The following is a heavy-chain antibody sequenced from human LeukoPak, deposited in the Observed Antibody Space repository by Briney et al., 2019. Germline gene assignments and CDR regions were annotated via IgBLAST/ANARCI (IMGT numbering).Heavy chain of an antibody. CDR3: AKDGGLWVSAHWGDS. CDR2: ISNNGGYT. J-gene: IGHJ4*02. V-gene: IGHV3-23*01. CDR1: GFTFSSSA. Sequence: GGSLRLSCAASGFTFSSSAMSWVRQAPGKGLEWVSAISNNGGYTYYADSVKGRFTVSRDNSKNTLFLQMNSLRAEDTAVYYCAKDGGLWVSAHWGDSWGRGTLVTVSS. D-gene: IGHD7-27*01.